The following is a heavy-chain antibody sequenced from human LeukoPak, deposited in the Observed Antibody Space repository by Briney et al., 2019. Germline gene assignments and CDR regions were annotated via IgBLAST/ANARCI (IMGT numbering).Heavy chain of an antibody. D-gene: IGHD1-20*01. CDR3: ASGPNWNGGFDY. V-gene: IGHV1-2*02. CDR2: VNPNSGDT. CDR1: GYTFTGYY. J-gene: IGHJ4*02. Sequence: ASVKVSCKASGYTFTGYYLHWVRQAPGQGLEWMGCVNPNSGDTNYAQKFQGRVTMTRDTSISTAYMELSRLRSDDTAVYYCASGPNWNGGFDYWGQGTLVTVSS.